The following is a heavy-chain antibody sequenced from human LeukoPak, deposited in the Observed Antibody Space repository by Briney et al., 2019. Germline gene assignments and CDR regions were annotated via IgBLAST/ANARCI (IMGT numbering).Heavy chain of an antibody. D-gene: IGHD2-2*01. CDR3: ARDRYCSSTSCYYAVRAFDI. Sequence: GASVKVSCKASGGTFSSYAISWVRQAPGQGLEWMGWISAYNGNTNYAQKLQGRVTMTTDTSTSTAYMELRSLRSDDTAVYDCARDRYCSSTSCYYAVRAFDIWGQWTMVTVSS. CDR1: GGTFSSYA. V-gene: IGHV1-18*01. CDR2: ISAYNGNT. J-gene: IGHJ3*02.